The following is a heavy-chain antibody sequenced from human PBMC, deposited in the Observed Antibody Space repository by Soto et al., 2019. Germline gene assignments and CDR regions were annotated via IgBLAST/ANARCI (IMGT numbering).Heavy chain of an antibody. V-gene: IGHV4-59*01. Sequence: SETLSLTCTVSGGSISSYYWSWIRQPPGKGLEWIGYIYYSGSTNYNPSLKSRVTISVDTSKNQFSLKLSSVTAADTAVYYCARNTYDFWSGYPNWFAPWGQGTLVTVSS. D-gene: IGHD3-3*01. J-gene: IGHJ5*02. CDR3: ARNTYDFWSGYPNWFAP. CDR2: IYYSGST. CDR1: GGSISSYY.